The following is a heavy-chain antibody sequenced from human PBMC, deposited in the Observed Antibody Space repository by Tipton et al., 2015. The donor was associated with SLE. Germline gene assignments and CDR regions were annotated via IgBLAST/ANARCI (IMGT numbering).Heavy chain of an antibody. D-gene: IGHD2-15*01. Sequence: SLRLSCAASGFTFSNAWMSWVRQAPGKGMEWVGRIKSKTDGGTTDYAAPVKGRFTISRDDSKNTLYLQMNSLKTEDTAVYYCTTDPATTRAFDIWGQGTMVTVSS. CDR1: GFTFSNAW. V-gene: IGHV3-15*01. CDR3: TTDPATTRAFDI. CDR2: IKSKTDGGTT. J-gene: IGHJ3*02.